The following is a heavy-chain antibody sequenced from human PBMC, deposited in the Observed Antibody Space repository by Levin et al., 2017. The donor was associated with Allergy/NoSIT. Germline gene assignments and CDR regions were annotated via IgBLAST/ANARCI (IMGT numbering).Heavy chain of an antibody. CDR2: IWYDGSNK. Sequence: GGSLRLSCAASGFTFSSYGMHWVRQAPGKGLEWVAVIWYDGSNKYYADSVKGRFTISRDNSKNTLYLQMNSLRAEDTAVYYCARVSGDYGDYYYYGMDVWGQGTTVTVSS. CDR1: GFTFSSYG. J-gene: IGHJ6*02. CDR3: ARVSGDYGDYYYYGMDV. D-gene: IGHD4-17*01. V-gene: IGHV3-33*01.